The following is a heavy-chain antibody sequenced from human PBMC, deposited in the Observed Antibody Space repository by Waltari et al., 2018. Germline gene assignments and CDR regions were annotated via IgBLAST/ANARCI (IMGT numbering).Heavy chain of an antibody. J-gene: IGHJ4*02. CDR2: IHYSGST. CDR1: AGSITTSSYY. D-gene: IGHD1-26*01. CDR3: ARHVGEATTFDY. Sequence: QLQLQESGPGLVKPSETLSLTCSVSAGSITTSSYYWGWIRQPPGKGLEWIGSIHYSGSTYYNPALKSRVTMSVETSKNQFSLRLTSVTAADTAVYYCARHVGEATTFDYWGQGTLVTVSS. V-gene: IGHV4-39*01.